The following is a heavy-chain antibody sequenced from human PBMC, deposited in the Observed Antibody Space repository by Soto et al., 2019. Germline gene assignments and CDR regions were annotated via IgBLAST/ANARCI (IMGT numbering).Heavy chain of an antibody. J-gene: IGHJ4*02. V-gene: IGHV4-59*01. CDR1: GGSISSYY. Sequence: PSETLSLTCTVSGGSISSYYWSWIRQPPGKGLEWIGYIYYSGSTNYNPSLKSRVTISVDTSKNQFSLKLSSVTAADTAVYYCARDYGYSGYYFILAYWGQGTLVTVSS. CDR2: IYYSGST. D-gene: IGHD3-22*01. CDR3: ARDYGYSGYYFILAY.